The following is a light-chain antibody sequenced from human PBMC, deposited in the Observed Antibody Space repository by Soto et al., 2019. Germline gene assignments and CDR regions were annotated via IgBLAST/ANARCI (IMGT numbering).Light chain of an antibody. CDR3: QHSYSTPPIA. J-gene: IGKJ5*01. Sequence: DIPMTQSPSSLSASVGDRVTITCRASQSISSYLNWYQQKPGKAPKLLIYAASSLQSGVPSRFSGSGSGTDFTLTISSLQPEDFATYYGQHSYSTPPIAFGQGTRLEIK. CDR2: AAS. CDR1: QSISSY. V-gene: IGKV1-39*01.